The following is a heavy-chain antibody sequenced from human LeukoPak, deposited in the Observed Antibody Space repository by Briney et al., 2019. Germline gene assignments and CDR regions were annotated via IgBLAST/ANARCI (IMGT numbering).Heavy chain of an antibody. J-gene: IGHJ6*02. V-gene: IGHV3-11*01. CDR2: ISSSGSTI. D-gene: IGHD2-2*01. CDR3: ARDIGYCSSTSCPTRYGMDV. CDR1: GFTFSDYY. Sequence: SGGSLRLSCAASGFTFSDYYMSWIRQAPGKGLEWVSYISSSGSTIYYADSVKGRFTISRDNAKNSLYLQMNSLRAEDTAVYYCARDIGYCSSTSCPTRYGMDVWGQRTTVTVS.